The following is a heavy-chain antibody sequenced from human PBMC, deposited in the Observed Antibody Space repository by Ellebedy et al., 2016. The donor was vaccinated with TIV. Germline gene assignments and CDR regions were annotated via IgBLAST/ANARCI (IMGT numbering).Heavy chain of an antibody. CDR3: ARDWDSPGDYYMDV. D-gene: IGHD1-26*01. J-gene: IGHJ6*03. CDR2: ITYSRVTI. CDR1: GLTFSTQN. V-gene: IGHV3-48*04. Sequence: GGSLRLXXAASGLTFSTQNMVWVRQAPGKGLEWISYITYSRVTIYYAESVKGRFTISRDNAKNTLYLQMNSLRAEDTAVYYCARDWDSPGDYYMDVWGKGTTVTVSS.